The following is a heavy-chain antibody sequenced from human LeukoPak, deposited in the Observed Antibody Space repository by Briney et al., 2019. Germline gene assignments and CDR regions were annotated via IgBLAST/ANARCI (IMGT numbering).Heavy chain of an antibody. V-gene: IGHV4-39*02. CDR1: GGSISSSSYY. D-gene: IGHD6-13*01. CDR2: IYYSGST. CDR3: ASSKQQRSRADY. Sequence: NASETLSLTCTVSGGSISSSSYYWGWLRQPPGKGLEWIGSIYYSGSTYYTPSLKSRVTISVDTSKNHFSLKLSSVTAADTAVYYCASSKQQRSRADYWGQGTLVTVSS. J-gene: IGHJ4*02.